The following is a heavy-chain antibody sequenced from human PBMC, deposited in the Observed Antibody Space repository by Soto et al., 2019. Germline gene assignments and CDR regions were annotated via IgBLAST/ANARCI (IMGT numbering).Heavy chain of an antibody. CDR1: GYTFTSYG. V-gene: IGHV1-18*01. J-gene: IGHJ4*02. CDR2: ISAHNGNT. Sequence: QVHLVQSGAEVKKPGASVKVSCKGSGYTFTSYGITWVRQAPGQGLEWMGWISAHNGNTDYAQRLQGRATVTRDTSTSTSYLELRRLRSDDTAGYYCARGRYGDYWGQGALVTVSS. D-gene: IGHD1-1*01. CDR3: ARGRYGDY.